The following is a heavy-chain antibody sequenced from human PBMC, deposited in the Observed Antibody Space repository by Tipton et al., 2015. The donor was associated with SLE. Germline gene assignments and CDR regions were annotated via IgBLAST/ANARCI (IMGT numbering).Heavy chain of an antibody. V-gene: IGHV1-18*01. CDR2: ISGDNDNT. Sequence: QSRAEVKKPGASVKVSCKASGYTFTNYGISWVRQAPGQGLEWMGWISGDNDNTNYAQRLQGRVTMTTDTSTSTAYMELRSLTSDDTAVYYCARSRGANGPDYWGQGTLVTVSS. J-gene: IGHJ4*02. CDR1: GYTFTNYG. D-gene: IGHD4/OR15-4a*01. CDR3: ARSRGANGPDY.